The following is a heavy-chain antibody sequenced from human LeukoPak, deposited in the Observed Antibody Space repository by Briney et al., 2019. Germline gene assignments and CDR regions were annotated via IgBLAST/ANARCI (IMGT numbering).Heavy chain of an antibody. CDR2: ICYSGST. J-gene: IGHJ4*02. CDR1: GGSISSYY. Sequence: PSETLSLTCTVSGGSISSYYWSWIRQPPGKGLEWIGYICYSGSTNYNPSLKSRVTISVDTSKNQFSLKLSSVTAADTAVYYCARASYYGGNCLIDYWGQGTLVTVSS. CDR3: ARASYYGGNCLIDY. D-gene: IGHD4-23*01. V-gene: IGHV4-59*01.